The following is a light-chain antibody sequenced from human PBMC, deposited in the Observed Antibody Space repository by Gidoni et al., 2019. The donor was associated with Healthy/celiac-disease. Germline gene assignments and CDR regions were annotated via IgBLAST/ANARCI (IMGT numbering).Light chain of an antibody. V-gene: IGLV2-14*03. CDR1: SSDVGGYNY. J-gene: IGLJ3*02. CDR3: SSYTSSSTRG. CDR2: DVS. Sequence: QSALPQPASASGSPGQSITISCTGTSSDVGGYNYVSWYQQHPGKAPKLMIYDVSNRPSGVSNRFSGSKSGNTASLTISGLQAEDEADYYCSSYTSSSTRGFGGGTKLTVL.